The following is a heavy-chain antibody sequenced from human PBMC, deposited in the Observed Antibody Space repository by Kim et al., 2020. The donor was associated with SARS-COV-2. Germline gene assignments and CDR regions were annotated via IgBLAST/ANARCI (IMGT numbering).Heavy chain of an antibody. CDR1: GFTFSSYA. CDR3: ARGGGGFDY. V-gene: IGHV3-30*04. CDR2: ISYDGSNK. Sequence: GGSLRLSCAASGFTFSSYAMHWVRQAPGKGLEWVAVISYDGSNKYYADSVKGRFTISRDNSKNTLYLQMNSLRAEDTAVYYCARGGGGFDYWGQGTLVTVSS. D-gene: IGHD3-16*01. J-gene: IGHJ4*02.